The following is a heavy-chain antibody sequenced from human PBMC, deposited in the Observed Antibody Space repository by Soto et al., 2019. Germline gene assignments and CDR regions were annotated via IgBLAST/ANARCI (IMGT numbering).Heavy chain of an antibody. CDR2: ISYDESNK. Sequence: WGSLRLPCAASGFTFSSYGRNWVRQAPGKGLGRVAVISYDESNKYYADSVKGRLTTSRHNSKNTLYLQMNSRRSEDTAVYYCARGGDIVVVPAAIRPWEPYYYYGMDVWGQGTTVTVSS. CDR1: GFTFSSYG. V-gene: IGHV3-30*03. J-gene: IGHJ6*02. D-gene: IGHD2-2*02. CDR3: ARGGDIVVVPAAIRPWEPYYYYGMDV.